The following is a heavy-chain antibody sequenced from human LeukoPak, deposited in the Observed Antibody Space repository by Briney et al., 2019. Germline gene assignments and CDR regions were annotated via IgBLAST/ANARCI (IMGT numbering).Heavy chain of an antibody. D-gene: IGHD3-10*01. J-gene: IGHJ6*02. Sequence: PGRSLRLSCAASGFTFSNSAMHWVRQAPGKGLEWVAVISYDGTNKCYADSVKGRFTISRDSSKNTLYLQMNSLRAEDTAVYYCARDEERITMVRGVINPNYYYYYAMDVWGQGTTVTVSS. CDR2: ISYDGTNK. V-gene: IGHV3-30-3*01. CDR3: ARDEERITMVRGVINPNYYYYYAMDV. CDR1: GFTFSNSA.